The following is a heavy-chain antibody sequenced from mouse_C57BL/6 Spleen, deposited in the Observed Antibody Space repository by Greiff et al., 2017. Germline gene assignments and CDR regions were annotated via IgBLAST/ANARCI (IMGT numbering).Heavy chain of an antibody. D-gene: IGHD1-1*01. Sequence: EVQVVESGGGLVKPGGSLKLSCAASGFTFSSYTMSWVRQTPEKRLEWVATISGGGGNTYYPDSVKGRFTISRDNAKNTLYLQMSSLRSEDTALYYCARQGYYGSNAMDYWGQGTSVTVSS. J-gene: IGHJ4*01. V-gene: IGHV5-9*01. CDR1: GFTFSSYT. CDR2: ISGGGGNT. CDR3: ARQGYYGSNAMDY.